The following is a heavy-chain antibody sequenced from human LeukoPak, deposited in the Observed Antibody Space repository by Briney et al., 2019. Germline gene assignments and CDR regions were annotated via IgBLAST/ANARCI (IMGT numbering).Heavy chain of an antibody. CDR1: GFTFSSFW. V-gene: IGHV3-74*01. CDR2: INSVGSST. Sequence: GGSLRLSCAASGFTFSSFWMHWVRQAPGKGLVWVSRINSVGSSTNYADSVKGRFTISRDNSKNTLYLQMNSLRAEDTAVYYCAKQCGGSDWFDAFDIWGQGTMVTVSS. CDR3: AKQCGGSDWFDAFDI. J-gene: IGHJ3*02. D-gene: IGHD6-19*01.